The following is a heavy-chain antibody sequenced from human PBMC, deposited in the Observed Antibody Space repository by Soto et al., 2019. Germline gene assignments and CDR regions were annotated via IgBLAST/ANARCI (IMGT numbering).Heavy chain of an antibody. CDR2: ISGSGGST. CDR3: AKDGPVLRFLGYYYYYGMDV. CDR1: GFTFSSYA. Sequence: EVQLLESGGGLVQPGGSLRLSCAASGFTFSSYAMSWVRQAPGKGLEWVSAISGSGGSTYYADSVKGRFTISRDNSKNTLYLQMNSLRAEDTAVYYCAKDGPVLRFLGYYYYYGMDVWGQGTTVTVSS. J-gene: IGHJ6*02. D-gene: IGHD3-3*01. V-gene: IGHV3-23*01.